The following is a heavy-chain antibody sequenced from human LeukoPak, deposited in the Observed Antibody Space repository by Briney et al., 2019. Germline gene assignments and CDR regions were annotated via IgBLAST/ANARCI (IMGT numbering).Heavy chain of an antibody. CDR2: ISSSSSYI. CDR1: GSTFSSYS. CDR3: ARSFGYGSGSYYSNYFDY. J-gene: IGHJ4*02. Sequence: GGSLRLSCAASGSTFSSYSMNWVRQAPGKGLEWVSSISSSSSYIYYADSVKGRFTISRDNAKNSLYLQMNSLRAEDTAVYYCARSFGYGSGSYYSNYFDYWGQGTLVTVSS. D-gene: IGHD3-10*01. V-gene: IGHV3-21*01.